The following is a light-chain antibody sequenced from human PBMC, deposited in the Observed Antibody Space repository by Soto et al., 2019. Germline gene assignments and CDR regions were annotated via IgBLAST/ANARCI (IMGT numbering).Light chain of an antibody. CDR2: EVS. J-gene: IGLJ1*01. V-gene: IGLV2-14*01. CDR3: SSYTSSTFYV. CDR1: SSDVCGYNY. Sequence: QSALTQPASVSGSPGQSITISCTGTSSDVCGYNYVSWYQQHPGKAPKLMIYEVSNRPSGVSNRFSGSKSGNTASLTISGLQAEDEADYYCSSYTSSTFYVFGTGTKLTVL.